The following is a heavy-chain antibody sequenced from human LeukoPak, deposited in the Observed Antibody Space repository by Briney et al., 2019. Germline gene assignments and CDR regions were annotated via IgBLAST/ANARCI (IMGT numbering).Heavy chain of an antibody. J-gene: IGHJ4*02. CDR3: ARDGYGGADY. CDR1: GDSISTYY. V-gene: IGHV4-59*01. Sequence: SETLSLTCTVSGDSISTYYWSWIRQSPGKGLEWIGYIYHSGSTKYNPSLKSRVTISVDTSKKQFSLKLSSVTAADTAVYYCARDGYGGADYWGQGTLVTVSS. CDR2: IYHSGST. D-gene: IGHD3-10*01.